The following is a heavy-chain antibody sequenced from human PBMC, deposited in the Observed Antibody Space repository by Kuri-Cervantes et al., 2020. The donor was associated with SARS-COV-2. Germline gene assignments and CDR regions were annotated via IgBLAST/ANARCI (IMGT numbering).Heavy chain of an antibody. Sequence: LPCAVSGFTFSSYGMHWFRQAPGKGLEWVAVILYDGSNKYYADSVKGRFTISRDNSQNTLYLHMKSLRSEDTAMYYCAKDRVGVQDFWGQGTLVTVSS. D-gene: IGHD2-21*01. CDR1: GFTFSSYG. V-gene: IGHV3-30*18. CDR2: ILYDGSNK. CDR3: AKDRVGVQDF. J-gene: IGHJ4*02.